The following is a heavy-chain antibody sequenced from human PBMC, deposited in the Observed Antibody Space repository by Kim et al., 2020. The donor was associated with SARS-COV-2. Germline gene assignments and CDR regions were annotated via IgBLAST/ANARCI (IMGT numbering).Heavy chain of an antibody. CDR3: ARGVVAVTQGYTDYYYYYGMDV. CDR1: GYTFTGYY. Sequence: ASVKVSCKASGYTFTGYYMHWVRQAPGQGLEWMGWINPNSGGTNYAQKFQGRVTMTRDTSISTAYMELSRLRSDDTAVYYCARGVVAVTQGYTDYYYYYGMDVWGQGTTVTVSS. V-gene: IGHV1-2*02. J-gene: IGHJ6*02. D-gene: IGHD2-15*01. CDR2: INPNSGGT.